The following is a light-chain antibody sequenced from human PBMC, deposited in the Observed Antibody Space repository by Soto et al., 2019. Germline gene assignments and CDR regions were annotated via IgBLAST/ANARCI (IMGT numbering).Light chain of an antibody. Sequence: EIVLTQSPATLSLSPGERATLSCRASQSVSSYLAWYQQKPGQAPRLLIYDASNRATGIPARFSGSGSGTDFTRTISSLEPEDFAVYYCQQRSNWPLTFGPGTKVDIQ. CDR3: QQRSNWPLT. CDR1: QSVSSY. J-gene: IGKJ3*01. CDR2: DAS. V-gene: IGKV3-11*01.